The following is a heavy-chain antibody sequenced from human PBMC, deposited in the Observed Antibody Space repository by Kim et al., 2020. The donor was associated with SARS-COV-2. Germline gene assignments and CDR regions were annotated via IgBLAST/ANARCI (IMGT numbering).Heavy chain of an antibody. Sequence: YAQKFQGRVTITADESTSTAYMELSSLRSEDTAVYYCASYFDWLSNAFDIWGQGTMVTVSS. CDR3: ASYFDWLSNAFDI. V-gene: IGHV1-69*01. D-gene: IGHD3-9*01. J-gene: IGHJ3*02.